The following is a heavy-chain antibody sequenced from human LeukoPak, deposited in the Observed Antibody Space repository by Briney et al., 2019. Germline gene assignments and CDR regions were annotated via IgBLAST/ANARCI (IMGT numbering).Heavy chain of an antibody. Sequence: SQTLSLTCTVSGVPIASASYYWSWVRQPAGQGLEWIGLYTNGNTKYNPSLKSRGTISVDTSNNQFSLNLNSVTAADTAVYYCARGQTPHVFYYYYGMDAWGQGTTVTVSS. J-gene: IGHJ6*02. V-gene: IGHV4-61*02. CDR1: GVPIASASYY. CDR3: ARGQTPHVFYYYYGMDA. CDR2: LYTNGNT.